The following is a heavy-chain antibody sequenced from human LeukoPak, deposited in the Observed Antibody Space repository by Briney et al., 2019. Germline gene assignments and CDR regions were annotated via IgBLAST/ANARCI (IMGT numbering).Heavy chain of an antibody. CDR1: GGSISSYY. J-gene: IGHJ3*02. CDR2: IYTSGST. CDR3: ARSGGSSWYPDASDI. D-gene: IGHD6-13*01. V-gene: IGHV4-4*07. Sequence: SETLSLTCTVSGGSISSYYWSWIRQPAGKGLEWIGRIYTSGSTNYNPSLKSRVTMSVDTSKNQFSLKLSSVTAADTAVYYCARSGGSSWYPDASDIWGQGTMVTVSS.